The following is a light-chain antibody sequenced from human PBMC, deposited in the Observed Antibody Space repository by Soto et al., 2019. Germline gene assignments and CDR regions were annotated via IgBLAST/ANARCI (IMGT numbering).Light chain of an antibody. J-gene: IGKJ5*01. CDR2: DAS. CDR1: QSISSY. CDR3: QQHNDWPT. Sequence: EIVLTQSPGTLSLPPGERATLSCRASQSISSYLAWYQQKPGQAPRLLIYDASNRATGIPARFSGSGSGTEFILTISSVESEDFAIYYCQQHNDWPTFGQGTRLEI. V-gene: IGKV3-11*01.